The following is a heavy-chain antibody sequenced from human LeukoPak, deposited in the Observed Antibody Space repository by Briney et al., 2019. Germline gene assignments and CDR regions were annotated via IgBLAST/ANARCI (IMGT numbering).Heavy chain of an antibody. Sequence: ASVKVSCKASGYTFTGYYLHWVRQAPGQGLEWMGWISPNSGGTNYAQKFQGRVTMTRDTSISTAYMEVSRLRSDDTAVYYCARVGGPGYSSGWYGYWGQGTLVTVSS. CDR3: ARVGGPGYSSGWYGY. D-gene: IGHD6-19*01. J-gene: IGHJ4*02. CDR1: GYTFTGYY. CDR2: ISPNSGGT. V-gene: IGHV1-2*02.